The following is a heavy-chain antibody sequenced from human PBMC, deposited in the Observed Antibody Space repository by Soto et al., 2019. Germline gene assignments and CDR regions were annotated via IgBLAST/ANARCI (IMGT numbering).Heavy chain of an antibody. V-gene: IGHV4-30-2*01. Sequence: PSETLSLTCTVSGGSISNVGYSWSCIRQPPGKGLEWIGYIYHSGSTYYNPSLKSRVTISVDRSKNQFSLKLSSVTAADTAVYYCARAGGLGAVAADYWGQGTLVTVSS. CDR3: ARAGGLGAVAADY. D-gene: IGHD6-19*01. J-gene: IGHJ4*02. CDR1: GGSISNVGYS. CDR2: IYHSGST.